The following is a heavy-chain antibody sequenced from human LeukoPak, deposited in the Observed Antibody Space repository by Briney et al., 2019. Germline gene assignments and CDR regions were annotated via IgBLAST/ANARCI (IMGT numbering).Heavy chain of an antibody. V-gene: IGHV3-30*04. Sequence: PGGSLRLSCATSGFTFSTYAMHWVRQTPGKGLERVAIISYDGSNKYYADSVKGRFTISRDNSKNTLYLQMNSLRAEDTAVYYCASHGMGFSAVDYWGQGTLVTVSS. CDR3: ASHGMGFSAVDY. J-gene: IGHJ4*02. CDR2: ISYDGSNK. D-gene: IGHD1-26*01. CDR1: GFTFSTYA.